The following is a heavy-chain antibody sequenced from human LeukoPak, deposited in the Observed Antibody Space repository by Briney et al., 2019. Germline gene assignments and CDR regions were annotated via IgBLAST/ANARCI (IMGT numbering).Heavy chain of an antibody. V-gene: IGHV1-3*01. CDR3: ARDGWGDTCCPWEY. D-gene: IGHD3-10*01. J-gene: IGHJ4*02. CDR2: IKAGNGDT. CDR1: GYIFTKSV. Sequence: GASVKVSCTASGYIFTKSVVHWVRQAPGQRPEWRGGIKAGNGDTKYSKNFQDRLTITRDTYASTVYMDLSSLTSEDAALYFCARDGWGDTCCPWEYWGQGTLVTVSS.